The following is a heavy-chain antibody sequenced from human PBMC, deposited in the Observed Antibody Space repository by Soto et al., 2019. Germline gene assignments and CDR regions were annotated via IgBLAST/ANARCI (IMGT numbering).Heavy chain of an antibody. D-gene: IGHD4-17*01. CDR3: AGGGGDYGDYLDY. Sequence: ELQLVESGGGLVQPGGSLRLSCVASGFSFSTYWMHWVRQAPGKGLVWVSRINTAGTTTPYADSVTGRFTISRDNAKNTLYLQMNSLGAEDPAFYYCAGGGGDYGDYLDYWGQGALVTVSS. CDR1: GFSFSTYW. CDR2: INTAGTTT. J-gene: IGHJ4*02. V-gene: IGHV3-74*01.